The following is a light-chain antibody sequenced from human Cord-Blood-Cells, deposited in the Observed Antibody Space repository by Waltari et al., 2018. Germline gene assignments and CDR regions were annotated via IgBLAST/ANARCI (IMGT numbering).Light chain of an antibody. CDR2: EDN. V-gene: IGLV6-57*01. CDR1: SGSVSSNH. J-gene: IGLJ3*02. CDR3: QSYDSSNHWV. Sequence: NFMLAQPHPVSESPGQTVTISCTRSSGSVSSNHEPWQQQPPGSSPTTVISEDNQRPSGVPERFSGSIDSSSNSASLTISGLKTEDEADYYCQSYDSSNHWVFGGGTKLTVL.